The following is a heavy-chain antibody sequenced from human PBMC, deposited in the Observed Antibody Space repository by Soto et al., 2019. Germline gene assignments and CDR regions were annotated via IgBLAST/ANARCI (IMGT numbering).Heavy chain of an antibody. CDR2: ISAYNGNT. V-gene: IGHV1-18*01. CDR1: GYTFTSYG. Sequence: ASVKVSCKASGYTFTSYGISWVRQAPGQGLEWMGWISAYNGNTNYAQKLQGRVTMTTDTSTSTAYMELRSLRSDDTAVYYCARNMEVPAAKGYYYYYYMDVWGKGTTVTVSS. J-gene: IGHJ6*03. D-gene: IGHD2-2*01. CDR3: ARNMEVPAAKGYYYYYYMDV.